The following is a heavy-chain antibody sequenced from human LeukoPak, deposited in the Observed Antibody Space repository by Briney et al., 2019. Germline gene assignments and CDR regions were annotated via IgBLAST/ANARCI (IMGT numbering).Heavy chain of an antibody. V-gene: IGHV1-46*01. CDR1: GYTFTSYY. CDR3: ARSPRGSSSRNDAFDI. D-gene: IGHD6-13*01. CDR2: INPSGGST. J-gene: IGHJ3*02. Sequence: ASVKVSCKASGYTFTSYYMHWVRQAPGQGLEWMGIINPSGGSTSYAQKFQGRVTMTRDTSTSTVYMELSSLRSEDTAVYYCARSPRGSSSRNDAFDIWGQGTMVTVSS.